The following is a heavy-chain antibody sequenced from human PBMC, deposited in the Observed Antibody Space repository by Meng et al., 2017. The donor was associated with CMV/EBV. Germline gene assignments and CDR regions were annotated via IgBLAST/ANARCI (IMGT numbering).Heavy chain of an antibody. CDR3: ARGGNWFDP. Sequence: QVQLQQWGAGLLKPSETLSLTCAGYGGSFSGYYWSWIRQPPGKGLEWIGEINHSGSTNYHPSLKSRVTISVDTSKNQFSLKLSSVTAADTAVYYCARGGNWFDPWGQGTLVTVSS. V-gene: IGHV4-34*01. CDR2: INHSGST. CDR1: GGSFSGYY. J-gene: IGHJ5*02.